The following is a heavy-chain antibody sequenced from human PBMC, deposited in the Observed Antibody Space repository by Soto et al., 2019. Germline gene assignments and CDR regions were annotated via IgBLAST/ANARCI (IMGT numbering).Heavy chain of an antibody. J-gene: IGHJ6*04. CDR2: IYHSGST. CDR3: ARGIGYYDILTGYFHYYGMDV. CDR1: GGSISSSNW. V-gene: IGHV4-4*02. D-gene: IGHD3-9*01. Sequence: SETLSLTCAVSGGSISSSNWWSWVRQPPGKGLEWIGEIYHSGSTNYNPSLKSRVTISVDKSKNQFSLKLSSVTAADTAVYYCARGIGYYDILTGYFHYYGMDVWGKGTTVTVSS.